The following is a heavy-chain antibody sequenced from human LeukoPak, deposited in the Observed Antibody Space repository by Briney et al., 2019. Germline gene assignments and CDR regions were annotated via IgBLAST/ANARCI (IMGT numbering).Heavy chain of an antibody. V-gene: IGHV3-21*01. CDR2: ISSSSSYI. CDR1: GFTFSSYS. J-gene: IGHJ6*02. D-gene: IGHD3-9*01. Sequence: GGSLRLSCAASGFTFSSYSMNWVRQAPGKGLEWVSSISSSSSYIYYADSVKGRFTISRDNAKNSLYLQMNSLRAEDTAVYYCARERYDILTGYPGGLYYYYGMDVWGQGTTVTVSS. CDR3: ARERYDILTGYPGGLYYYYGMDV.